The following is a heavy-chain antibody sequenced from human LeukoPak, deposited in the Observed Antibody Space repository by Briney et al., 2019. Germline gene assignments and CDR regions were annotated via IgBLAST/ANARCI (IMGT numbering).Heavy chain of an antibody. CDR3: ARGYYYRT. Sequence: PSETLSLTCTVSGGSVGSDNSYWNWIRQPAWKGLEWIGRIYADGSSTYNPSLKSRVTILVDTSKNQFSLRLSSMTAADTAMYYCARGYYYRTWGLGTLVTVSS. V-gene: IGHV4-61*02. CDR2: IYADGSS. D-gene: IGHD3-10*01. CDR1: GGSVGSDNSY. J-gene: IGHJ4*02.